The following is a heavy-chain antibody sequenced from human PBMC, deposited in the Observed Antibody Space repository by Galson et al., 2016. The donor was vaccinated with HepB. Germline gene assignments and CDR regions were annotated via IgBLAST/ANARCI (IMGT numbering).Heavy chain of an antibody. Sequence: SLRLSCAASGFTFSGFAMRWVRLAPGMGPEWVSSIGVYGETTYYADSVKGRFTISRDHRNDTVFLQMDNLRAEDTAIYHCTKNPGNYVGWFDPWGQGTLVTVSS. CDR2: IGVYGETT. J-gene: IGHJ5*02. V-gene: IGHV3-23*01. CDR1: GFTFSGFA. CDR3: TKNPGNYVGWFDP. D-gene: IGHD3-16*01.